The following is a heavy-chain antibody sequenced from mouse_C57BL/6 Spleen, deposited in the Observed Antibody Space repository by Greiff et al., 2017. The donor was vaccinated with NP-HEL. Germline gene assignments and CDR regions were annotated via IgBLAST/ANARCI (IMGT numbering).Heavy chain of an antibody. V-gene: IGHV1-50*01. Sequence: VQLQQPGAELVKPGASVKLSCKASGYTFTSYWMQWVKQRPGQGLEWIGEIDPSDSYTTYNQKFKGKATLTVDTSSSTAYMQLSSLTSEDSAVYYCARSYYGNLDYWGQGTTLTVSS. J-gene: IGHJ2*01. CDR2: IDPSDSYT. CDR3: ARSYYGNLDY. CDR1: GYTFTSYW. D-gene: IGHD2-10*01.